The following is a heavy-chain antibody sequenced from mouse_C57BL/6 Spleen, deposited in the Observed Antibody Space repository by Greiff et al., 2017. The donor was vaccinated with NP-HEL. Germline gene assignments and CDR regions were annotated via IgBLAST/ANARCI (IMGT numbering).Heavy chain of an antibody. CDR2: IRLKSDNYAT. Sequence: EVKVEESGGGLVQPGGSMKLSCVASGFTFSNYWMNWVRQSPEKGLEWVAQIRLKSDNYATHYAESVKGRFTISRDDSKSSVYLQMNNLRAEDTGIYYCTGPSWLLPYYYAMDYWGQGTSVTVSS. CDR1: GFTFSNYW. D-gene: IGHD2-3*01. CDR3: TGPSWLLPYYYAMDY. J-gene: IGHJ4*01. V-gene: IGHV6-3*01.